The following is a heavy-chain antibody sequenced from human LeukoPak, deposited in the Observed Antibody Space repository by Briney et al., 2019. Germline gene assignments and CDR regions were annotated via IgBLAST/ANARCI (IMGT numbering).Heavy chain of an antibody. Sequence: SETLSLTCTVSGGSISSYYWSWIRQPPGKGLEWIGYIYYSGSTNYNPSLKSRVTISVDTSKNQFSLKLSSVTAADTAVYYCARHGRRTIFDYWGQGTLVTVSS. CDR3: ARHGRRTIFDY. D-gene: IGHD3-3*01. V-gene: IGHV4-59*08. CDR2: IYYSGST. CDR1: GGSISSYY. J-gene: IGHJ4*02.